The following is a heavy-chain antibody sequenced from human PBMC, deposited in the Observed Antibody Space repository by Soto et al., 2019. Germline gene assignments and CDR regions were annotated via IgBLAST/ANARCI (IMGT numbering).Heavy chain of an antibody. CDR2: IIPIFGTA. Sequence: QVQLVQSGAEVKKPGSSVKVSCKASGGTFSSYAISWVRQAPGQGLEWMGGIIPIFGTANYAQKFQGRVTITADKSTSTAYMELSSLSSEDTAVYYCARTYCSGGSCYGGYYFDYWGQGTLVTVSS. V-gene: IGHV1-69*06. CDR3: ARTYCSGGSCYGGYYFDY. CDR1: GGTFSSYA. D-gene: IGHD2-15*01. J-gene: IGHJ4*02.